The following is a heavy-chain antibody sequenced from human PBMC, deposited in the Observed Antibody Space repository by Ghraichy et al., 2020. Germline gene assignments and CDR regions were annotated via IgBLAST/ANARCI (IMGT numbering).Heavy chain of an antibody. V-gene: IGHV6-1*01. CDR2: TYYRSEWYN. D-gene: IGHD1-26*01. J-gene: IGHJ5*02. CDR1: GDSVSSNSAA. Sequence: SQTLSLTCAISGDSVSSNSAAWNWIRQSPSRGLEWLGRTYYRSEWYNDYAVSVKSRIIINPDTSKNQFSLQLNSVTPEDTAVYYCVRVSGTKGGWFDPWGQGTLVTVSS. CDR3: VRVSGTKGGWFDP.